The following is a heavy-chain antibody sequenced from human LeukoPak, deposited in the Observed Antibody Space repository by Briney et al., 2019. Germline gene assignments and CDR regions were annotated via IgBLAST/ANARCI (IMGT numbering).Heavy chain of an antibody. CDR1: GFTFSSYA. CDR2: ISYDGKNK. CDR3: ARDQGGVGY. J-gene: IGHJ4*02. D-gene: IGHD3-16*01. V-gene: IGHV3-30*04. Sequence: GTSLRLSCAASGFTFSSYAIHWVRQAPGKGLDWVAVISYDGKNKYYADSVKGRFTISRDNAKNSLYLQMNSLRAEDTAVYYCARDQGGVGYWGQGTLVTVSS.